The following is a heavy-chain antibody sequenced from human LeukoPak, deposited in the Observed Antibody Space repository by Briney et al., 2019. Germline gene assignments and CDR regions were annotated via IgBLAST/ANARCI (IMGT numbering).Heavy chain of an antibody. Sequence: PSETLSLTCSVSGGSISGFYWSWIRQAPGMGLEWVGYIHYSGSTNYNPSLKSRVTISVDTSENQFSLKLSSVTAADTAVYYCARAGWFGESSNFDYWGQGTLVTVSS. CDR1: GGSISGFY. J-gene: IGHJ4*02. V-gene: IGHV4-59*01. CDR3: ARAGWFGESSNFDY. CDR2: IHYSGST. D-gene: IGHD3-10*01.